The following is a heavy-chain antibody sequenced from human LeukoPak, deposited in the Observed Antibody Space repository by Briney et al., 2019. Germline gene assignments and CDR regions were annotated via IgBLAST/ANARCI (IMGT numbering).Heavy chain of an antibody. Sequence: SETLSLTCTVPGGSIRSYYWSWIRQTPGKGLEWIGYIYYSGSTSYNPSLKSRVTISVDTSKNQFSLKVTSVTAADTAVYYCASRDSGSDYWGQGTLVTVSS. CDR1: GGSIRSYY. J-gene: IGHJ4*02. CDR2: IYYSGST. D-gene: IGHD1-26*01. V-gene: IGHV4-59*01. CDR3: ASRDSGSDY.